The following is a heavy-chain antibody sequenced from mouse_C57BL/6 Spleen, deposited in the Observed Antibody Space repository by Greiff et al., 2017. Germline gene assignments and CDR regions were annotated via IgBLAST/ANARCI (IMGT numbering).Heavy chain of an antibody. Sequence: VKLQESGAELVRPGTSVKVSCKASGYAFPNYLIEWVKQRPGQGLEWIGVINPGSGGTNYNEKFKGKATLTADKSSSTAYMQLSSLTSEDSAVYFCARGDWGYAMDYWGQGTSVTVSS. J-gene: IGHJ4*01. CDR2: INPGSGGT. CDR1: GYAFPNYL. CDR3: ARGDWGYAMDY. V-gene: IGHV1-54*01. D-gene: IGHD4-1*01.